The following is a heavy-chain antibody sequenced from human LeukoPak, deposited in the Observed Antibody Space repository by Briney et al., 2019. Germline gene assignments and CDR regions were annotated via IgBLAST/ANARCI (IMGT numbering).Heavy chain of an antibody. CDR2: ISAYNGNT. D-gene: IGHD3-10*01. CDR3: ARGIDGSGSYYNVDWFGP. CDR1: GYTFTSYG. V-gene: IGHV1-18*01. J-gene: IGHJ5*02. Sequence: ASVKVSCTASGYTFTSYGISWVRQAPGQGLEWMGWISAYNGNTNYAQKLQGRVTMTTDTSTSTAYMELRSLRSDDTAVYYCARGIDGSGSYYNVDWFGPWGQGTLVTVSS.